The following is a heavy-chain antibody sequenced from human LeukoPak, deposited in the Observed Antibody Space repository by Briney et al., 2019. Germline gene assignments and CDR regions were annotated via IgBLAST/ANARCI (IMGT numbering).Heavy chain of an antibody. CDR3: ARASSMYYYDSSGPTDI. CDR1: EYRFTSYW. J-gene: IGHJ6*02. Sequence: GDSLKISCKWSEYRFTSYWIGGVRPRPGKCVEWMGIIFPGDSDTRYSPSSQGQVTISADQSISTAYLQWSSLKATDTAMYHCARASSMYYYDSSGPTDIWGQGTTVTVPS. V-gene: IGHV5-51*01. D-gene: IGHD3-22*01. CDR2: IFPGDSDT.